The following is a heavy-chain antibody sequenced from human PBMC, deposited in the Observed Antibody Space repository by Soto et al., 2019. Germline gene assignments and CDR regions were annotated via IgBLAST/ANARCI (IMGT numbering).Heavy chain of an antibody. J-gene: IGHJ5*01. CDR1: GASINTSDYY. D-gene: IGHD2-2*01. CDR3: VRQEIDVLPAASWFAS. Sequence: PSETLSLTCSVSGASINTSDYYWGWIRQPPGKGLEWIGSISYIGGRYYNPSLKSRLTLSVDTSKSQFSLKLNSVTAADTAVYYFVRQEIDVLPAASWFASWGQVILVTVS. CDR2: ISYIGGR. V-gene: IGHV4-39*01.